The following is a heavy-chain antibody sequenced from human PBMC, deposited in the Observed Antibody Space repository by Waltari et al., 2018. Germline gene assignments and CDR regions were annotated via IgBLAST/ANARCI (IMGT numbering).Heavy chain of an antibody. D-gene: IGHD3-22*01. CDR2: IIPIFGTP. J-gene: IGHJ6*02. V-gene: IGHV1-69*01. CDR3: AGCRDSSGYLNCMDV. Sequence: QVQLVQSGAEVKKVGSSVKVSCKASGSTFSTPALSWVRQAPGHGLEWMGGIIPIFGTPSYAQVFQGRVTITADESTSTVYMEMSMLRSDDTAIYYCAGCRDSSGYLNCMDVWGQGTTVTVSS. CDR1: GSTFSTPA.